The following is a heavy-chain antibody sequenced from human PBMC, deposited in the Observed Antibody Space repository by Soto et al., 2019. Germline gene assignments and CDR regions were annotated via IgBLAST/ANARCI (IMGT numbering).Heavy chain of an antibody. Sequence: ASVKVSCKASGYTFTGYYMHWVRQAPGQGLEWMGWINPNSGGTNYAQKFQGRVTMTRDTSISTAYMELSRLRSDDTAVYYCARDLGGDDYVWGSYRSYYWGQGTLVTVSS. D-gene: IGHD3-16*02. CDR1: GYTFTGYY. V-gene: IGHV1-2*02. CDR2: INPNSGGT. CDR3: ARDLGGDDYVWGSYRSYY. J-gene: IGHJ4*02.